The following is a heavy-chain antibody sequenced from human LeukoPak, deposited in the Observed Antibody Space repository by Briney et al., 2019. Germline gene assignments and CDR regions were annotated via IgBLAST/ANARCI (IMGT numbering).Heavy chain of an antibody. CDR1: GFTFSNFW. CDR3: ARDLNGANFDY. CDR2: IKRDGSEQ. Sequence: GGSLRLSCAASGFTFSNFWMSWVRQAPGKGLEWVANIKRDGSEQYYMDSVKGRFTISRVNAKNSLYLQMNSLRAEDTAVFYCARDLNGANFDYWGQGTLVIVSS. V-gene: IGHV3-7*01. J-gene: IGHJ4*02. D-gene: IGHD4/OR15-4a*01.